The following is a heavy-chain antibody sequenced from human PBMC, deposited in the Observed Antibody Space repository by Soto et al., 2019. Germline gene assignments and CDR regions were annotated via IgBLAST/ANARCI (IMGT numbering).Heavy chain of an antibody. CDR1: GFTFSSYA. CDR2: ISGSGGST. J-gene: IGHJ6*03. V-gene: IGHV3-23*01. CDR3: AKGTHADYYYYMDV. Sequence: GGSLRLSCAASGFTFSSYAMSWVRQAPGKGLEWVSAISGSGGSTYYADSVKGRFTISRDNSKNTLYLQMNSLRAEDTAVYYCAKGTHADYYYYMDVWGKGTTVTVSS.